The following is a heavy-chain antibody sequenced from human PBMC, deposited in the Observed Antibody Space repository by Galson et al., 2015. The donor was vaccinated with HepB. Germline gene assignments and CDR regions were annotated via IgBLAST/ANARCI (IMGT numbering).Heavy chain of an antibody. D-gene: IGHD2-8*01. CDR2: IFPSDSDT. J-gene: IGHJ4*02. V-gene: IGHV5-51*01. CDR3: ARMYGQPY. Sequence: QSGAEVKKPGESLKISCKGSGYRFSDHWIAWVRQVPGKGLEWMGIIFPSDSDTRYSPSFEGHVTMSVDKSVNTAYLQWTSLQASDTAMYYCARMYGQPYWGQGTLVTVSS. CDR1: GYRFSDHW.